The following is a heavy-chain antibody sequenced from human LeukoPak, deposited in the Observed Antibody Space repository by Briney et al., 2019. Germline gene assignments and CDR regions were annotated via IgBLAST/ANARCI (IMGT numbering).Heavy chain of an antibody. CDR1: GGSFSGYY. V-gene: IGHV4-34*12. CDR3: ARHNKAFDI. CDR2: IVHSGNT. D-gene: IGHD2/OR15-2a*01. Sequence: SETLSLTCAVYGGSFSGYYWSWIRQPPGKGLEWIGEIVHSGNTKYNPSLKSRVTISVDTSKNQFSLNLTSVTAADTAVYYCARHNKAFDIWGQGTMVTVSS. J-gene: IGHJ3*02.